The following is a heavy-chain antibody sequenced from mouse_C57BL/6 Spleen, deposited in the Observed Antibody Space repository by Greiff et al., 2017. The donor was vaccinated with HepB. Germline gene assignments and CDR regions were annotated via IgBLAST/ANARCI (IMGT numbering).Heavy chain of an antibody. V-gene: IGHV1-81*01. D-gene: IGHD1-1*01. J-gene: IGHJ1*03. CDR2: IYPRSGNT. CDR3: ARNDYYGSSKVDWYFDV. CDR1: GYTFTSYG. Sequence: QVQLQQSGAELARPGASVKLSCKASGYTFTSYGISWVKQRTGQGLEWIGEIYPRSGNTYYNEKFKGKATLTADKSSSTAYMELRSLTSEDSAVYFCARNDYYGSSKVDWYFDVWGTGTTVTVSS.